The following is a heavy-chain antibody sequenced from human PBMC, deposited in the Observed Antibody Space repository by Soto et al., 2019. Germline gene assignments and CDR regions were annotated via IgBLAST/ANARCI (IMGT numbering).Heavy chain of an antibody. CDR3: ARVAPPNYRDFWSGYYRENDY. CDR1: GYTFTSYG. V-gene: IGHV1-18*01. J-gene: IGHJ4*02. Sequence: GASVKVSCKDSGYTFTSYGISWVRQAPGQGLEWMGWISAYNGNTNYAQKLQGRVTMTTDTSTSTAYMELRSLRSDDTAVYYCARVAPPNYRDFWSGYYRENDYWGQGTLVTVSS. CDR2: ISAYNGNT. D-gene: IGHD3-3*01.